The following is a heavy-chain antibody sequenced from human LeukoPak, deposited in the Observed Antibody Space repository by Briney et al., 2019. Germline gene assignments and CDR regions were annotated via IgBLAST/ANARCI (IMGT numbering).Heavy chain of an antibody. D-gene: IGHD6-13*01. J-gene: IGHJ6*03. Sequence: GGSLRLSCAASGFTFSSYAMNWVRQAPGKGLEWVSGISNGGSTYYADSVKGRFTISRDYFQNTLYLQMNSLRAEDTAVYYCARDSVAAGYYYYYYMDVWGKGTTVTVSS. V-gene: IGHV3-23*01. CDR1: GFTFSSYA. CDR3: ARDSVAAGYYYYYYMDV. CDR2: ISNGGST.